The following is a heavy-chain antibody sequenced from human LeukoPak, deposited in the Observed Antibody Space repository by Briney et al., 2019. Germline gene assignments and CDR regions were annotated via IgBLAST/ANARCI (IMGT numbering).Heavy chain of an antibody. V-gene: IGHV1-18*01. CDR1: GYTFTSYG. D-gene: IGHD1-7*01. CDR3: ARENNWNSEGPVSPIDY. Sequence: ASVKVSCKASGYTFTSYGISWVRQAPGQGLERMGWISAYNGNTNYAQKLQGRVTMTTDTSTSTAYMELRSLRSDDTAVYYCARENNWNSEGPVSPIDYWGQGTLVTVSS. CDR2: ISAYNGNT. J-gene: IGHJ4*02.